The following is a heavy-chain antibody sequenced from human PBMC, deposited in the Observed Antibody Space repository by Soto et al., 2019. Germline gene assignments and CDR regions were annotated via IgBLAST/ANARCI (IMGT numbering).Heavy chain of an antibody. D-gene: IGHD6-19*01. CDR1: GFTFSSYA. CDR3: ARMVRKYSSGWYNDYNWFDP. Sequence: LRLSCAASGFTFSSYAMSLVRQAPGKGLEWVSSIIGSGVDKYYSTSLKTRLTISKDTSKNQVVLTMTNMDPVDTATYYCARMVRKYSSGWYNDYNWFDPWGQGTLVTVSS. CDR2: IIGSGVDK. V-gene: IGHV2-70*20. J-gene: IGHJ5*02.